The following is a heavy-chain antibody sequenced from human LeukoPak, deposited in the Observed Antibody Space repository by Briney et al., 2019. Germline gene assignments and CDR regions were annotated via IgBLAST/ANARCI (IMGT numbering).Heavy chain of an antibody. J-gene: IGHJ4*02. CDR2: INPNSGGT. D-gene: IGHD1-7*01. CDR3: ARDQDWNYPLFEY. Sequence: ASVKVSCKASGYTFTGYYMHWVRQAPGQGLEWMGWINPNSGGTKYAEKFQGRVTMTRDTSISTAYMELSRLRSDDTAVDYCARDQDWNYPLFEYWGQGTLVTVSS. CDR1: GYTFTGYY. V-gene: IGHV1-2*02.